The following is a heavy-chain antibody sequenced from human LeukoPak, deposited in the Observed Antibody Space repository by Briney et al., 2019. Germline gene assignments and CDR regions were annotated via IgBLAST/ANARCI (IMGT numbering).Heavy chain of an antibody. J-gene: IGHJ4*02. CDR1: GGSFSGYY. CDR3: ARGASYYDSSGSFFDY. V-gene: IGHV4-34*01. Sequence: PSETLSLTCAAYGGSFSGYYWSWIRQPPGKGLEWIGEINHSGSTNYNPSLKSRVTISVDTSKNQFSLKLSSVTAADTAVYYCARGASYYDSSGSFFDYWGQGTLVTVSS. D-gene: IGHD3-22*01. CDR2: INHSGST.